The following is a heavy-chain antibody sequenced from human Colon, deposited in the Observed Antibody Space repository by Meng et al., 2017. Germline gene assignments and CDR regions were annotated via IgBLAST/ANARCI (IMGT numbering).Heavy chain of an antibody. CDR2: IYYSGST. CDR1: GGSVTSNSYY. J-gene: IGHJ5*02. CDR3: ARDSGYDKNWFDP. V-gene: IGHV4-61*01. D-gene: IGHD5-12*01. Sequence: VQLKSWGPRWVRPAETLSLTGTVSGGSVTSNSYYWSWIRKPPGKGLEWIGFIYYSGSTNYNPSLKSRVTISVDTSKNQFSLKVSSVTAADTAVYYCARDSGYDKNWFDPWGQGTLVTVSS.